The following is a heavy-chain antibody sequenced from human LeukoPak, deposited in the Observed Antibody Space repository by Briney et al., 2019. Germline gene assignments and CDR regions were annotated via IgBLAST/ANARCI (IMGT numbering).Heavy chain of an antibody. CDR2: IYYSGST. Sequence: SETLSLTCTVSGGSISSYYWSWIRQPPGKGLEWIGYIYYSGSTNYNPSLKSRVTISVDTSRKQFSLKLSSVTAADTAMYYCARDSSGFGYFDYWGQGTLVTVSS. CDR1: GGSISSYY. CDR3: ARDSSGFGYFDY. J-gene: IGHJ4*02. D-gene: IGHD6-19*01. V-gene: IGHV4-59*01.